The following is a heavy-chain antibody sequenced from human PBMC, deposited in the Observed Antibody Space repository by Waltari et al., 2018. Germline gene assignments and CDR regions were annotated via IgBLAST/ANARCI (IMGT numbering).Heavy chain of an antibody. CDR2: IRDSGST. CDR3: AGSSKWYEVVFGY. Sequence: QVQLQESGPGLVKPSATLSLTCRVSNTSIRTYYWGWVRQPPGKGLELIGYIRDSGSTEYNPSLKSRVTISADTSKNQVSVKLHSVTAADTAVYYCAGSSKWYEVVFGYWGQGILVTVSS. V-gene: IGHV4-59*08. CDR1: NTSIRTYY. D-gene: IGHD2-8*01. J-gene: IGHJ4*02.